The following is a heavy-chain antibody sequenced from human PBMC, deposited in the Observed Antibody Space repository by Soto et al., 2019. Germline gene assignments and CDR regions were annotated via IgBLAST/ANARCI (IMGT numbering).Heavy chain of an antibody. CDR2: IYYSGST. V-gene: IGHV4-31*03. Sequence: SETLSLTCTVSGGSISSGGYYWSWIRQHPGKCLEWIGYIYYSGSTYYNPSLKSRVTISVDTSKNQFSLKLSSVTAADTAVYYCARERTGGVVWGQGTLVTVYS. CDR3: ARERTGGVV. D-gene: IGHD2-15*01. J-gene: IGHJ4*02. CDR1: GGSISSGGYY.